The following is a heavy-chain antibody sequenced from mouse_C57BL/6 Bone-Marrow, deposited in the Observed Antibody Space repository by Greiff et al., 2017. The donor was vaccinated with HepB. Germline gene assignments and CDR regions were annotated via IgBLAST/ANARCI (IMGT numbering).Heavy chain of an antibody. CDR2: ISGGGGNT. CDR1: GFTFSSYT. J-gene: IGHJ4*01. V-gene: IGHV5-9*01. Sequence: EVMLVESGGGLVKPGGSLKLSCAASGFTFSSYTMSWVRQTPEKRLEWVATISGGGGNTYYPDSVKGRFTISRDNAKNTLYLQMSSLGSEDTALYYCARLTAMDYWGQGTSVTVSS. CDR3: ARLTAMDY.